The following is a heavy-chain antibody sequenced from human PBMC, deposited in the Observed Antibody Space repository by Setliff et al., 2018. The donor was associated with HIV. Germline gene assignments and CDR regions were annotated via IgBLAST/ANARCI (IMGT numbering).Heavy chain of an antibody. Sequence: GGSLRLSCAASGFTFSGYAMSWVRQAPGKGPEWVSAISESGGSTYYADSVKGRFTISRDNSKNTLYLQMNSLTAADTAVYYCAKAKAARMVQGDSFDIWGQGTMVTVSS. CDR2: ISESGGST. J-gene: IGHJ3*02. CDR3: AKAKAARMVQGDSFDI. V-gene: IGHV3-23*01. D-gene: IGHD3-10*01. CDR1: GFTFSGYA.